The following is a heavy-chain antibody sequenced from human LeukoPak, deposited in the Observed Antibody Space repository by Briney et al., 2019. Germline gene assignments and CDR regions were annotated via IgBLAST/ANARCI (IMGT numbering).Heavy chain of an antibody. CDR3: ARCQYNSSPDF. Sequence: GGSRRLSCAASGFTFRDYYMSWIRQAQGKGLEWVSYISSKSDYTNYADSVKGRFTIYRDNAKNSLYQQTDIRRAEDTAVYYCARCQYNSSPDFWGQGTLVTVSS. CDR1: GFTFRDYY. CDR2: ISSKSDYT. V-gene: IGHV3-11*03. D-gene: IGHD6-19*01. J-gene: IGHJ4*02.